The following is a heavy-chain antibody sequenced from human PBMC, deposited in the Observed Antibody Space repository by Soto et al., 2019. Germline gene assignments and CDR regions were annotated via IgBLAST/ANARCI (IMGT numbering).Heavy chain of an antibody. D-gene: IGHD5-12*01. CDR3: ASGVRDGYNRFDY. Sequence: EVQLVESGGGLVKPGGSLRLSCAASGFTFSSYSMNWVRQAPGKGLEWVSSISTNTYYIYYADSVRGRFTISRDNAENSLYLQMNSLRAGDTAVYYCASGVRDGYNRFDYWGQGTLVTVSS. J-gene: IGHJ4*02. V-gene: IGHV3-21*01. CDR2: ISTNTYYI. CDR1: GFTFSSYS.